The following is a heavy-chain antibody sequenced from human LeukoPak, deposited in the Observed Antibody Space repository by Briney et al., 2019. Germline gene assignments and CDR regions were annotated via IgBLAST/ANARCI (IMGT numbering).Heavy chain of an antibody. D-gene: IGHD3-10*01. CDR3: AREGVQYYGSGSYYGRWFDP. CDR1: GFTFSSYG. CDR2: IWSDGVDT. Sequence: PGRSLRLSCAASGFTFSSYGMNWVRQAPGKGLEWVAVIWSDGVDTYHADSVKGRFTISRDNSKNTLYLQMNSLTAEDTAVYYCAREGVQYYGSGSYYGRWFDPWGQGTLVTVSS. J-gene: IGHJ5*02. V-gene: IGHV3-33*01.